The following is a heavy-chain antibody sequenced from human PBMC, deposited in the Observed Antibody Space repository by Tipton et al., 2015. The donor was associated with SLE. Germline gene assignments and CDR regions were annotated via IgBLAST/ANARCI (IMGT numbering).Heavy chain of an antibody. Sequence: RSLRLSCAASGFTFSNYAMHWVRQAPGKGLEWVAVISYDGGNKYYADSVKGRFTISRDNADYSLYLQMNSLKVEDTAVYYCARDFSTFRSGYTDAFDIWGQGTMVTVSS. V-gene: IGHV3-30*04. CDR2: ISYDGGNK. D-gene: IGHD3-3*01. CDR3: ARDFSTFRSGYTDAFDI. CDR1: GFTFSNYA. J-gene: IGHJ3*02.